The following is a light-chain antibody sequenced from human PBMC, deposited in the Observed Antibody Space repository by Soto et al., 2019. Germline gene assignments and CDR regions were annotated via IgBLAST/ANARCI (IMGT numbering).Light chain of an antibody. CDR3: QQYGSSPET. V-gene: IGKV3-20*01. J-gene: IGKJ1*01. Sequence: EIVLTQSPVILSLSPVEIATLSCRRSHRTANSYFAWSQQKPGQAPRLLIYGASSRATGIPDRFSGSGSGTDFTLTISRLEPEDFAVYYCQQYGSSPETFGQGTKVDIK. CDR2: GAS. CDR1: HRTANSY.